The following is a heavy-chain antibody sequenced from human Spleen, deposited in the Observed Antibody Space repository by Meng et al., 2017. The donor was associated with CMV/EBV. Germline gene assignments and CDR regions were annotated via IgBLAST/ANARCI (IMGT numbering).Heavy chain of an antibody. CDR1: GFTFADYP. D-gene: IGHD3-10*01. V-gene: IGHV3-23*03. J-gene: IGHJ4*02. CDR3: AKLKGPYSGPYYKGSYFQD. CDR2: IFGGGGGT. Sequence: GESLKISCAASGFTFADYPMHWVRQAPGKGLEWVSVIFGGGGGTYYADSVKGRFTISRDNSKNTLYVQMNSLRAEDTAVYFCAKLKGPYSGPYYKGSYFQDWGQGTLVTVSS.